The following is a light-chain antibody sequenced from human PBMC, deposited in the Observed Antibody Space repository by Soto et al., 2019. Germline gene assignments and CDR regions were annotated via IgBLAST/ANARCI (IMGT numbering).Light chain of an antibody. CDR2: DVS. J-gene: IGLJ2*01. CDR1: SSDVGGYNY. CDR3: CSYAGSYRV. V-gene: IGLV2-11*01. Sequence: QSVLTQPRSVSGSPGQSVTISCTGTSSDVGGYNYVSWYQQHPGKAPKLMIYDVSKRPSGVPDRFSGSKSGNTASLTISGLQAEDEAEYYCCSYAGSYRVVGGGTKVTGL.